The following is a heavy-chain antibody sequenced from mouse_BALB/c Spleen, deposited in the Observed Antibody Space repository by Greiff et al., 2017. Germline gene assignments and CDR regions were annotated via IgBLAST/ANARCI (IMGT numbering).Heavy chain of an antibody. CDR3: ARVGSTSHAMDY. Sequence: EVLGVESGGGLVQPGGSLKLSCAASGFTFSSYGMSWVRQTPDKRLELVATINSNGGSTYYPDSVKGRFTISRDNAKNTLYLQMSSLKSEDTAMYYCARVGSTSHAMDYWGQGTSVTVSS. CDR2: INSNGGST. CDR1: GFTFSSYG. V-gene: IGHV5-6-3*01. J-gene: IGHJ4*01. D-gene: IGHD1-1*01.